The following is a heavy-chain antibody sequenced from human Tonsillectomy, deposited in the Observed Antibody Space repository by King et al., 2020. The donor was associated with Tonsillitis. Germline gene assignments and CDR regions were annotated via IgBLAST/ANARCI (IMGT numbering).Heavy chain of an antibody. CDR1: EFSFNLYA. V-gene: IGHV3-30-3*01. J-gene: IGHJ3*01. CDR3: ARDPDYSTSRRKDAFDF. Sequence: VQLVESGGGVVQPGRSLRLSCEAFEFSFNLYAMHWVRQAPGKGLEWVAVISYDGSNTYYADSVKGRFTISSDNSKNTLYLQMNSLIPEDTAVFYCARDPDYSTSRRKDAFDFWGQGTLVTVSS. CDR2: ISYDGSNT. D-gene: IGHD6-13*01.